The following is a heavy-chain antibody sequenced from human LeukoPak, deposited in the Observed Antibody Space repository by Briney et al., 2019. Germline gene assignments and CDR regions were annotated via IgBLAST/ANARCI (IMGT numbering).Heavy chain of an antibody. Sequence: GASVKVSCKASGYTFTDYFIHWVLQAPGQGLEWMGRINPNSGGTNYAQNFQGRVTMTRDTSISTAYMELSRLRSDDTAVYYCATLSLGYCSGGSCRYFDYWGQGTLVTVSS. V-gene: IGHV1-2*06. CDR3: ATLSLGYCSGGSCRYFDY. J-gene: IGHJ4*02. CDR1: GYTFTDYF. CDR2: INPNSGGT. D-gene: IGHD2-15*01.